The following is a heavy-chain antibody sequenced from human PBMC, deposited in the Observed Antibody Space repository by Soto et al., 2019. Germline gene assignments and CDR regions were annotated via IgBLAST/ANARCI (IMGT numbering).Heavy chain of an antibody. CDR3: ARDPSYDFPTFVDY. J-gene: IGHJ4*02. Sequence: PGGSLRLSCAASGFTFDDYAMHWVRQAPGKGLEWVAGISWDSGSIDYADSVKGRFTISRDNAKNSLYLQMNSLRAEDTAVYYCARDPSYDFPTFVDYWGQGTLVTVSS. V-gene: IGHV3-9*01. D-gene: IGHD3-3*01. CDR1: GFTFDDYA. CDR2: ISWDSGSI.